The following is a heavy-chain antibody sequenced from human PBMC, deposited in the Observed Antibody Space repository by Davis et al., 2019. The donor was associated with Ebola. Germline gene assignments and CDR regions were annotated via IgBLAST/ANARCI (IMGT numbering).Heavy chain of an antibody. V-gene: IGHV4-59*01. Sequence: MPSETLSLTCAVYGGSISSYYWSWIRQPPGKGLEWIGYIYYSGSTNYNPSLKSRVTISVDTSKNQFSLKLSSVTAADTAVYYCARDYGDYADAFDIWGQGTMVTVSS. CDR3: ARDYGDYADAFDI. CDR2: IYYSGST. CDR1: GGSISSYY. J-gene: IGHJ3*02. D-gene: IGHD4-17*01.